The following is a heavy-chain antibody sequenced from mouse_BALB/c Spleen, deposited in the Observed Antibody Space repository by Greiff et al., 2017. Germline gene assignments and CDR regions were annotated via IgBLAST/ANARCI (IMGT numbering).Heavy chain of an antibody. D-gene: IGHD3-1*01. V-gene: IGHV5-15*02. J-gene: IGHJ4*01. CDR1: GFTFSDYG. CDR3: ARAQVPYYAMDY. CDR2: ISNLAYSI. Sequence: EVHLVESGGGLVQPGGSRKLSCAASGFTFSDYGMAWVRQAPGKGPEWVAFISNLAYSIYYADTVTGRFTISRENAKNTLYLEMSSLRSEDTAMYYCARAQVPYYAMDYWGQGTSVTVSS.